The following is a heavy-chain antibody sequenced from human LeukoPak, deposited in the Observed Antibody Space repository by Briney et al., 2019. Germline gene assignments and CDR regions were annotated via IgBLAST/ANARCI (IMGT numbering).Heavy chain of an antibody. V-gene: IGHV1-69*01. D-gene: IGHD3-3*01. CDR1: GGSFISYA. J-gene: IGHJ4*02. CDR2: TIPIFGTA. CDR3: ARVPTPYGDFWSGYYAYFDY. Sequence: SVKVSCKASGGSFISYAVRWARQAPGQWLELMGGTIPIFGTANYAQMFHGRVTITADESTSTAYMELSSLGSEDTAVDYWARVPTPYGDFWSGYYAYFDYWGQGTLVTVSS.